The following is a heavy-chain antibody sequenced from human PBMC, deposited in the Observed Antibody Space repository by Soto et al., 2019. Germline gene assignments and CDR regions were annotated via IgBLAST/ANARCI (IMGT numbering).Heavy chain of an antibody. D-gene: IGHD2-15*01. Sequence: PSETLSLTCTVSGGSIYRSGYYWGWIRQPQGRGLAWIGNIDYNGITYSNPSLKSRVTISRDTSKNQFSLKLTSVTAADTALYYCGKVLVGATGHTDSDSWGPGTLVTVSS. CDR2: IDYNGIT. CDR3: GKVLVGATGHTDSDS. CDR1: GGSIYRSGYY. V-gene: IGHV4-39*01. J-gene: IGHJ4*02.